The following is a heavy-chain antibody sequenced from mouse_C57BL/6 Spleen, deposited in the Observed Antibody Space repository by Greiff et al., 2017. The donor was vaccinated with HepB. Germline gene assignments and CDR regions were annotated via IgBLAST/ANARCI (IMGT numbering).Heavy chain of an antibody. CDR1: GFTFSSYA. D-gene: IGHD4-1*01. CDR2: ISDGGSYT. J-gene: IGHJ2*01. V-gene: IGHV5-4*01. Sequence: EVKVVESGGGLVKPGGSLKLSCAASGFTFSSYAMSWVRQTPEKRLEWVATISDGGSYTYYPDNVKGRFTISRDNAKNNLYLQMSHLKSEDTAMYYCAREGTGTGSFDYWGQGTTLTVSS. CDR3: AREGTGTGSFDY.